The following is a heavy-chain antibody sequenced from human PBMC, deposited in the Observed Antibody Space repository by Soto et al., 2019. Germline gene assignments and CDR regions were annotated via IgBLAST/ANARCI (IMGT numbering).Heavy chain of an antibody. V-gene: IGHV4-4*02. CDR3: ARDGTSSSSRDY. J-gene: IGHJ4*02. CDR1: GGSISSSNW. Sequence: SETLSLTCAVSGGSISSSNWWSWVRQPPGKGLEWIGEIYHSGSTNYNPSLKGRVTISVDKSKNQFSLKLSSVTAADTAVYYCARDGTSSSSRDYWGQGTLVTVSS. D-gene: IGHD6-6*01. CDR2: IYHSGST.